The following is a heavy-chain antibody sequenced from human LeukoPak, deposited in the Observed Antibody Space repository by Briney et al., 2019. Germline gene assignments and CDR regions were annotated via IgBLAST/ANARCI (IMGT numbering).Heavy chain of an antibody. CDR3: ARVGGNDFWSGYYTVIDY. J-gene: IGHJ4*02. V-gene: IGHV4-34*01. D-gene: IGHD3-3*01. CDR2: INHSGST. Sequence: PSETLSLTCAVYGGSFSGYYWSWIRQPPGKGLEWIGEINHSGSTNYNPSLKSRVTISVDTSKNQFSLKLSSVTAADTAAYYCARVGGNDFWSGYYTVIDYWGQGTLVTVSS. CDR1: GGSFSGYY.